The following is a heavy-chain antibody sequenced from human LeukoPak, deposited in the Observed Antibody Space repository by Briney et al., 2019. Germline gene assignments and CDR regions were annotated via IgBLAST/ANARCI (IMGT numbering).Heavy chain of an antibody. CDR2: ISSSSSYI. J-gene: IGHJ6*03. CDR3: ARDCLGIAAGPTSGYYMDV. Sequence: GGSLRLSCAASGFTFSSYSMNWVRQAPGKGLEWVSSISSSSSYIYYADSVKGRFTISRDNAKNSLYLQMNSLRAEDTAVYYCARDCLGIAAGPTSGYYMDVWGKGTTVTVSS. V-gene: IGHV3-21*01. CDR1: GFTFSSYS. D-gene: IGHD6-13*01.